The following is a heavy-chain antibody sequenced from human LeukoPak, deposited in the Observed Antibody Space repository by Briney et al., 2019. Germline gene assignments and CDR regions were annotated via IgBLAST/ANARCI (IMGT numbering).Heavy chain of an antibody. CDR3: ARGLWYY. J-gene: IGHJ4*02. CDR2: IKKDGGDK. CDR1: GFNFSNYW. Sequence: PGGSLRLSCVASGFNFSNYWMSGVRQAPGKGLEWVANIKKDGGDKFYADSVKGRFTISRDNTKNSLYLQVNSLRVEDTAIYYCARGLWYYWGQGTLVTVSS. V-gene: IGHV3-7*01. D-gene: IGHD3-10*01.